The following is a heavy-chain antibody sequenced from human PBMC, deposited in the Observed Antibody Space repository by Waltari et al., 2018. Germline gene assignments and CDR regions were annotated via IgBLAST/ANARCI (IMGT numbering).Heavy chain of an antibody. CDR1: GFIFSCYI. Sequence: EVQLVESGGGLEQPGGSLILSCAASGFIFSCYILTCVRQDPGKGLEWVSYISSSSSAIYYADSVKGRFTISRDNAKNSLYLQMNSLRAEDTAVYYCTRSLTSGRGAFDIWGQGTKVTVSS. CDR3: TRSLTSGRGAFDI. J-gene: IGHJ3*02. CDR2: ISSSSSAI. V-gene: IGHV3-48*04. D-gene: IGHD2-15*01.